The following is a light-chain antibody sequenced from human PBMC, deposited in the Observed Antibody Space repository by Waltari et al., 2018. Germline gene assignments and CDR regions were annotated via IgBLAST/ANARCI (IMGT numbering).Light chain of an antibody. CDR2: DVS. CDR1: NSNICGYNY. J-gene: IGLJ3*02. V-gene: IGLV2-11*01. Sequence: QSALSQPRSVSGSPGQSVTISCTGTNSNICGYNYVSWYQHHPGKVPKLTNDDVSKRPSVFPDRFAGTTAGTTAVLAISRLQAEDEAHYYCCSYAGRLWVFGGGTNLTVL. CDR3: CSYAGRLWV.